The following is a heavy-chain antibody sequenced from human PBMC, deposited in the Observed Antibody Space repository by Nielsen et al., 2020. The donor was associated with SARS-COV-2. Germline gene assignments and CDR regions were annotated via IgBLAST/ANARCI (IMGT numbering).Heavy chain of an antibody. J-gene: IGHJ6*02. V-gene: IGHV3-33*01. CDR2: IWYDGSNK. CDR3: ASELVLGYYGMDV. Sequence: GESLKISCAASGFTFSSYGMHWVRQAPGKGLEWVAVIWYDGSNKYYADSVKGRFTISRDNSKNTLYLQMNSLRAEDTAVYYCASELVLGYYGMDVWGQGTTVTVSS. CDR1: GFTFSSYG. D-gene: IGHD6-13*01.